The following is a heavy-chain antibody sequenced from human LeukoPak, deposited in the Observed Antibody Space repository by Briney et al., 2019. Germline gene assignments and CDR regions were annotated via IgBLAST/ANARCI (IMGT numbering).Heavy chain of an antibody. CDR2: FDPEDGET. V-gene: IGHV1-24*01. Sequence: ASVKVSCKVSGYTLTELSMHWVRQAPGKGLEWMGGFDPEDGETIYAQKFQGRVTITADESTSTAYMELSSLRSEDTAVYYCARGYNWNDDPFDYWGQGTLVTVSS. CDR1: GYTLTELS. CDR3: ARGYNWNDDPFDY. J-gene: IGHJ4*02. D-gene: IGHD1-1*01.